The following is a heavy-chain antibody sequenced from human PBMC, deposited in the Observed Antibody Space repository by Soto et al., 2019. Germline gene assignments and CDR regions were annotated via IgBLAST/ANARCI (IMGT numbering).Heavy chain of an antibody. J-gene: IGHJ4*02. D-gene: IGHD5-12*01. V-gene: IGHV3-23*01. CDR2: INKGGDAT. CDR1: GFAFSSYG. CDR3: VKEGGFKQPFDY. Sequence: GGSLRLSCAASGFAFSSYGMAWVRQAPGKGLDFVSAINKGGDATFYADSVKGRFTISRDNSKNTLFLQMDSLRAEDTALYYCVKEGGFKQPFDYWGQGTLVTVSS.